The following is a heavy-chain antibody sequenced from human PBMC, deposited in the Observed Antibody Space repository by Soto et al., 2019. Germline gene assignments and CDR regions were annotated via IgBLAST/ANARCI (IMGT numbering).Heavy chain of an antibody. D-gene: IGHD4-17*01. CDR3: ARSYGDYINYYYYYGMDV. V-gene: IGHV1-69*12. J-gene: IGHJ6*02. Sequence: QVQLVQSGAEVKKPGSSVKVSCKASGGTFSSYAISWVRQAPGQGLEWMGGIIPIFGTANYAQKFQGRVTITADESTSTAYMELSSLRSEDTAVYYCARSYGDYINYYYYYGMDVWGQGTTVTVSS. CDR2: IIPIFGTA. CDR1: GGTFSSYA.